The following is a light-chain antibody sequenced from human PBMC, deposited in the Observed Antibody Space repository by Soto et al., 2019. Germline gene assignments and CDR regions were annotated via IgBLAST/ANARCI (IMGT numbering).Light chain of an antibody. V-gene: IGLV2-14*03. CDR3: SSYTSSSTQV. CDR2: DVS. CDR1: SSDVGGYNF. Sequence: QSVLTQPASVPGSPGQSITISCTGTSSDVGGYNFVSWYQQHPGKAPKFLIYDVSNRPSGVSTRFSGSKSGNTASLTISGLQAEDEADYYCSSYTSSSTQVFGTGTKVTVL. J-gene: IGLJ1*01.